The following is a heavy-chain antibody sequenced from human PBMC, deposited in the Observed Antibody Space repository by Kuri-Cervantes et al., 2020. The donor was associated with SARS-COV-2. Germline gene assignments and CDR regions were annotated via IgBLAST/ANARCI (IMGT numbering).Heavy chain of an antibody. V-gene: IGHV3-30*18. D-gene: IGHD2-21*01. Sequence: GESLKISCAASGFNFSRTDMHWVRQAPGKGPEWVAVISHDGKNKKCIASGKGRFTIPRDNSQNTLYLHMKSLRSEDTAMYYCAKDRVGVQDFWGQGTLVTVSS. CDR3: AKDRVGVQDF. CDR2: ISHDGKNK. J-gene: IGHJ4*02. CDR1: GFNFSRTD.